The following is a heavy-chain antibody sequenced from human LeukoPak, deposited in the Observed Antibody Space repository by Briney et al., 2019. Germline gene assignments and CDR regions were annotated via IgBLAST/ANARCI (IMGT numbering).Heavy chain of an antibody. V-gene: IGHV3-64D*06. Sequence: GGSLRLSCSASGFTFSSYAMHWVRQASGKGLEYVSAISSNGGSTYYADSVKGRFTIPRDNSKNTLYLQMSSLRAEDTAVYYCVKKYSSSWLDFDYWGQGTLVTVSS. J-gene: IGHJ4*02. CDR3: VKKYSSSWLDFDY. D-gene: IGHD6-13*01. CDR1: GFTFSSYA. CDR2: ISSNGGST.